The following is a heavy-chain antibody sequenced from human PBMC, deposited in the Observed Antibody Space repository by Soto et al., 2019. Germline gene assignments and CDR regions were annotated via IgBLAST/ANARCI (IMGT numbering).Heavy chain of an antibody. J-gene: IGHJ4*02. CDR1: GGSISSGGYS. CDR2: IYHSGST. Sequence: SETLSLTCAVSGGSISSGGYSWSWIRQPPGKGLEWIGYIYHSGSTYYNPSLKSRVTISVDRSKNQFSLKLSSVTAADTAVYYCARAAAAGDFDYWGQGTLVTVSS. D-gene: IGHD6-13*01. V-gene: IGHV4-30-2*01. CDR3: ARAAAAGDFDY.